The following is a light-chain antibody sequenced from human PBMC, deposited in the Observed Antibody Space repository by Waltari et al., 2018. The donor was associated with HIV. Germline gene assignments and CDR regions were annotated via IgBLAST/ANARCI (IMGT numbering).Light chain of an antibody. J-gene: IGLJ3*02. CDR1: RGSLSSNY. CDR3: QSYDRNSQV. CDR2: EDN. V-gene: IGLV6-57*01. Sequence: NFILAQPHPVSESPGKTITTSCTRTRGSLSSNYVQWYPRCPGSTPATWIYEDNRRPSGVSDRFSASLDSSSNSASLTISGLKTEDETDYYCQSYDRNSQVFGGGTKLTVL.